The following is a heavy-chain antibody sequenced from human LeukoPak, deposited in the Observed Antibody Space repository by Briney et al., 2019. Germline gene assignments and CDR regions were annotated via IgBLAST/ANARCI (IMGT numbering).Heavy chain of an antibody. CDR3: ARSVRYYGSGSYHY. J-gene: IGHJ4*02. D-gene: IGHD3-10*01. CDR2: INPNSGGT. V-gene: IGHV1-2*02. Sequence: ASVKVSCKASGYTFTGYYMHWVRQAPGQGLEWMGWINPNSGGTNYAQKFQGRVTMTRDTSISTAYMELGRLRSDDTAVYYCARSVRYYGSGSYHYWGQGTLVTVSS. CDR1: GYTFTGYY.